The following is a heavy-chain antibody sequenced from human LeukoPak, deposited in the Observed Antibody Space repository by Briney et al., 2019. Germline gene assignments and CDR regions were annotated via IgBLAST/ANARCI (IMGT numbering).Heavy chain of an antibody. CDR3: ARADLAYCSITTCSSFDY. CDR1: GYSFTGNY. J-gene: IGHJ4*02. Sequence: GASVKVSCKASGYSFTGNYIHWVRQAPGQGLEWMGWISPNSGGTDYAQKFQGRVTMTRDTSISTAYMVLRGLRPDDTGVYYCARADLAYCSITTCSSFDYWGQGTLVTVSS. V-gene: IGHV1-2*02. CDR2: ISPNSGGT. D-gene: IGHD2-2*01.